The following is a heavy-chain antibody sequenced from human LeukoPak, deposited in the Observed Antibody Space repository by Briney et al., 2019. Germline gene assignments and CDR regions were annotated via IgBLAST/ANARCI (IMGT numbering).Heavy chain of an antibody. CDR2: ISSSSSYI. V-gene: IGHV3-21*01. Sequence: PGGSLRLSCAASGFTFSSYSMNWVRQAPGKGLEWVSSISSSSSYIYYADSVKGRFTISRDNAKNSLYLQMNSVRAEDTAVYYCARESYYGGNSGYWGQGTLVTVSS. CDR3: ARESYYGGNSGY. D-gene: IGHD4-23*01. CDR1: GFTFSSYS. J-gene: IGHJ4*02.